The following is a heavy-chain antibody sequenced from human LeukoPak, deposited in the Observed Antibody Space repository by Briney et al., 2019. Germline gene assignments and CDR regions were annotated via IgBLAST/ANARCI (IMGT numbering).Heavy chain of an antibody. Sequence: SETLSLTCSVSGGSISSSNYYWGWIRQPPGKGLEWIGSIHYSGSTYYNPSLKSRVTISVDTSKNQFSLKLSSVTAADTAVYYCATAKGVTMVHSNRGPYPAPFDYWGQGTLVTVSS. J-gene: IGHJ4*02. D-gene: IGHD3-10*01. CDR1: GGSISSSNYY. CDR2: IHYSGST. CDR3: ATAKGVTMVHSNRGPYPAPFDY. V-gene: IGHV4-39*07.